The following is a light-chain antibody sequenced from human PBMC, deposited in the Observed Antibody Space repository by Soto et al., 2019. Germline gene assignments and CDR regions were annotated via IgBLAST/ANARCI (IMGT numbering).Light chain of an antibody. CDR1: QSVSSY. Sequence: EIVLTQSPATLSLSPGERATLSCRASQSVSSYLAWYQQKPGQAPRLLIYDASNRATGIPARFSGSGSGTDFTLIIISLEPEDFAVYYCQQRSNWRPIVTFGPGTKVDIK. J-gene: IGKJ3*01. V-gene: IGKV3-11*01. CDR3: QQRSNWRPIVT. CDR2: DAS.